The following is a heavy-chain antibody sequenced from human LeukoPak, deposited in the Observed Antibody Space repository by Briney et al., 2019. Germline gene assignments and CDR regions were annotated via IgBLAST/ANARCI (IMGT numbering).Heavy chain of an antibody. CDR3: GRDFSVVAAYMVYYYYYGMDV. CDR2: INPNSGGT. Sequence: GASVKVSCKASGYTFTGYYMHWVRQAPGQGLEWMGWINPNSGGTNYAQKFQGRVTMTRDTSISTAYMELSRLRSDDTAVYYCGRDFSVVAAYMVYYYYYGMDVWGQGTTVTVSS. V-gene: IGHV1-2*02. J-gene: IGHJ6*02. CDR1: GYTFTGYY. D-gene: IGHD2-15*01.